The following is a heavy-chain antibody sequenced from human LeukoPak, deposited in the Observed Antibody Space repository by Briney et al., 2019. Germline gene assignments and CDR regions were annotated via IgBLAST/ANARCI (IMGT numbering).Heavy chain of an antibody. CDR1: GGSFSGYY. V-gene: IGHV4-34*01. CDR2: INHSGST. Sequence: SETLSLTCAVYGGSFSGYYWSWIRQPPGKGLEWIGEINHSGSTNYNPSLKSRVTISVDTSKNQFSLKLSSVTAADTAVYYCARNPAGIYSSGTPYDSFYYYYMDVWGKGTTVTVSS. J-gene: IGHJ6*03. D-gene: IGHD6-19*01. CDR3: ARNPAGIYSSGTPYDSFYYYYMDV.